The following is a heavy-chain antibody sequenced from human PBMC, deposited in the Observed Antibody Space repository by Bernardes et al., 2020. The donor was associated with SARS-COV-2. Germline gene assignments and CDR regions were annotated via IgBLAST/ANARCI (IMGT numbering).Heavy chain of an antibody. D-gene: IGHD2-8*01. CDR1: GFAFSTNT. J-gene: IGHJ4*02. V-gene: IGHV3-21*01. CDR3: VSDYERGASAGVI. CDR2: ISANSRYI. Sequence: GRSRSPSCGAYGFAFSTNTMKCARQATGKGLEWVSSISANSRYIYYADSVRDRFTISRDNAVNSVFLQMNSLRDEDTALYYCVSDYERGASAGVIWGQGTLVTVSS.